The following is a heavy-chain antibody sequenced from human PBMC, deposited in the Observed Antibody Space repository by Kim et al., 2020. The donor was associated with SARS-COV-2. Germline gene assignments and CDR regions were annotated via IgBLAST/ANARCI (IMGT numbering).Heavy chain of an antibody. Sequence: ASVKVSCKASGYTFTSYGISWVRQAPGQGLEWMGWISAYNGNTNYAQKLQGRVTMTTDTSTSTAYMELRSLRSDDTAVYYCARDIGEYCSSTSCYSGDYWGQGTLVTVSS. D-gene: IGHD2-2*02. CDR1: GYTFTSYG. CDR3: ARDIGEYCSSTSCYSGDY. J-gene: IGHJ4*02. V-gene: IGHV1-18*04. CDR2: ISAYNGNT.